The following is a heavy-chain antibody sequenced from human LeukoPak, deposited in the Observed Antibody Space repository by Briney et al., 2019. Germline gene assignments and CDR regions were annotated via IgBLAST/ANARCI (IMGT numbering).Heavy chain of an antibody. CDR2: ISYEGSNT. CDR3: ANGYYYGSGSYYKEAFDI. Sequence: GRSLRLSCAASGLTFSTYAIHWVRQAPGKGLEWVAVISYEGSNTYYADSVKGRFTISRDSSKNTLYLQMSSLRAEDTAVYYCANGYYYGSGSYYKEAFDIWGQGTMVTVSS. CDR1: GLTFSTYA. V-gene: IGHV3-30*04. D-gene: IGHD3-10*01. J-gene: IGHJ3*02.